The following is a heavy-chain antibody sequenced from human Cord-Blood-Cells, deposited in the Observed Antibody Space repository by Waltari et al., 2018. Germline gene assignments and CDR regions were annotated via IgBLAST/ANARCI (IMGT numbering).Heavy chain of an antibody. CDR2: IYYSGST. CDR3: ARGGWDQYWYFDL. Sequence: QVQLQESGPGLVKPSQTLSLTCTVPGGSIISGGYYWSWLRQHPGKGLEWIGYIYYSGSTYYNPSLKSRVTISVDTSKNQFSLKLSSVTAADTAVYYCARGGWDQYWYFDLWGRGTLVTVSS. V-gene: IGHV4-31*03. J-gene: IGHJ2*01. D-gene: IGHD6-19*01. CDR1: GGSIISGGYY.